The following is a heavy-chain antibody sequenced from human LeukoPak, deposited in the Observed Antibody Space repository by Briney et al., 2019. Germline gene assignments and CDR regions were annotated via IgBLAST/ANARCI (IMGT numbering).Heavy chain of an antibody. CDR3: ATTAYSSRNY. Sequence: GGSLRLSCAASGFTFSSYAMGWVRQAPGKGLEWVSSISGGDSTYYTNSVKGRFTISRDNSKNTLYLQMNSLRAEDTAVYYCATTAYSSRNYWGQGTLVTVSS. J-gene: IGHJ4*02. CDR2: ISGGDST. V-gene: IGHV3-23*01. CDR1: GFTFSSYA. D-gene: IGHD6-13*01.